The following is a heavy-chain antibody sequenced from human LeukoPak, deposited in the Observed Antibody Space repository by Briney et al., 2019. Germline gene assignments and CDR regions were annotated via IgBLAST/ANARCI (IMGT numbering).Heavy chain of an antibody. V-gene: IGHV4-39*01. D-gene: IGHD3-10*01. Sequence: PSETLSLTCTVSGDSISNSNYYWGWIRQPPGKGLEWIANIYYSGNTYYNPSLESRVTLSIDTSKNQFSLKLTSVTAADTAVYYCVRRAYSSGSYYFDHWGQGTLVTVSS. CDR1: GDSISNSNYY. CDR3: VRRAYSSGSYYFDH. J-gene: IGHJ4*02. CDR2: IYYSGNT.